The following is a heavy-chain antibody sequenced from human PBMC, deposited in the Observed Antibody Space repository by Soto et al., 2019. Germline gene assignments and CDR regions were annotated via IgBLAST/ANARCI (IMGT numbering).Heavy chain of an antibody. CDR3: ARLYSTSSVNRWFDP. CDR2: ISASGDAI. Sequence: EVQLVESGGGLVQPGGSLRLSCAASGFTFSTYSMNWVRQAPGKGLEWISFISASGDAIYYGDSVRGRFTISRDNAESSLYLQVNSLRDEDTAVYYCARLYSTSSVNRWFDPWGQGTLVTVSS. J-gene: IGHJ5*02. V-gene: IGHV3-48*02. CDR1: GFTFSTYS. D-gene: IGHD6-6*01.